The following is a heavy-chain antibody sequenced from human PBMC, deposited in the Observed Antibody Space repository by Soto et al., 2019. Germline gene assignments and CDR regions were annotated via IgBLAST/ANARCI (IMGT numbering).Heavy chain of an antibody. Sequence: QVQLEQSGAEVKKPGSSVKVSCKASGGTFRNSAISWVRQAPGQGLEWMGGIMPIFRTPDYAQKFHGRVTITADETTTTDYMELRGLRSDDTAVYFCARDNDRPQLGGNYYYILDVWGHGTTVTVSS. CDR3: ARDNDRPQLGGNYYYILDV. V-gene: IGHV1-69*12. D-gene: IGHD1-1*01. CDR1: GGTFRNSA. J-gene: IGHJ6*02. CDR2: IMPIFRTP.